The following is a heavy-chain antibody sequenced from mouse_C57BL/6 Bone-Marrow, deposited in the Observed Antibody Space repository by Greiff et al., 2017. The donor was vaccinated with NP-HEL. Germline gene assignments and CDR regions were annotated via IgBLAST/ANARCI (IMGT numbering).Heavy chain of an antibody. CDR3: ARQRDGYSYGMDY. CDR1: GFTFSDYY. Sequence: EVQLVESGGGLVQPGGSLKLSCAASGFTFSDYYMYWVRQTPEKRLEWVAYISNGGGSTYYPDTVKGRFTISRDNAKNTLYLQMSRLKSEDTAMYYCARQRDGYSYGMDYWGQGTSVTVSS. J-gene: IGHJ4*01. V-gene: IGHV5-12*01. CDR2: ISNGGGST. D-gene: IGHD2-3*01.